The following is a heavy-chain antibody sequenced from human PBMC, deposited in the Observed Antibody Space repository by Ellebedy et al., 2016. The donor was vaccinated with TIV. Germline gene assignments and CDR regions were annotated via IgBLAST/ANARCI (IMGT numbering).Heavy chain of an antibody. J-gene: IGHJ3*02. Sequence: GESLKISXAASGFTFSSYSMNWVRQAPGKGLEWVSSISSSSSYIYYADSVKGRFTISRDNAKNSLYLQMNSLRAEDTAVYYCARGRGFMPRNSDAFDIWGQGTMVTVSS. CDR1: GFTFSSYS. D-gene: IGHD2-8*01. CDR3: ARGRGFMPRNSDAFDI. CDR2: ISSSSSYI. V-gene: IGHV3-21*01.